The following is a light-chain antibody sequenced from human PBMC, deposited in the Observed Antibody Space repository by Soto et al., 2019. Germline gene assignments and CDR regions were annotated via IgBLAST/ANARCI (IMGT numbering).Light chain of an antibody. J-gene: IGKJ3*01. V-gene: IGKV3-20*01. CDR2: GAS. Sequence: EIVLTQSPGTLSLSPGERATLSCRASQSVSSNYLAWYQQKPGQAPRLLIYGASSMATGIPDRFSGSGSGTDFTLTISRLEPEDFGVYYWQHYGSSLLFTVGPGTKVDIK. CDR1: QSVSSNY. CDR3: QHYGSSLLFT.